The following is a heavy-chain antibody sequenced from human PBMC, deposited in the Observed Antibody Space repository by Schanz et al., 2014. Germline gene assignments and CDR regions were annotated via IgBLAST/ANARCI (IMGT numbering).Heavy chain of an antibody. CDR3: ARPPREGYGLDV. V-gene: IGHV1-2*06. J-gene: IGHJ6*02. CDR1: GYTFTAYF. CDR2: INPNTGGT. Sequence: QVLLVQSGAEVKQPGASVKVSCKASGYTFTAYFIHWVRQAPGQGLEWMGRINPNTGGTNFAQKFQGRVTMTRDTSITTAYMDLSGLTSDDTAVYYCARPPREGYGLDVWGQGTTVTVSS.